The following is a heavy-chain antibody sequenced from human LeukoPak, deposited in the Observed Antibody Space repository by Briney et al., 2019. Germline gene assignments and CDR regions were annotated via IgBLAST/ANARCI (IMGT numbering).Heavy chain of an antibody. D-gene: IGHD3-22*01. Sequence: GGSLRLSCAASGFTFSSYSMNWVRQAPGKGLEWVSSISSSSSYIYYADSVKGRFTISRDNAKNSLYLQMNSLRAEDTAVYYCAKVSVPRYYYDSSGYIDYWGQGTLVTVSS. CDR3: AKVSVPRYYYDSSGYIDY. CDR1: GFTFSSYS. J-gene: IGHJ4*02. CDR2: ISSSSSYI. V-gene: IGHV3-21*01.